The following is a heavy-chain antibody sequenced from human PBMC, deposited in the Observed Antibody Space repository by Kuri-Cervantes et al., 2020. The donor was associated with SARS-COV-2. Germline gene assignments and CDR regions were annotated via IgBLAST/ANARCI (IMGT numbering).Heavy chain of an antibody. Sequence: GGSLRLSCAASGFTFSSYAMHWVRQAPGKGLEWVAVISYDGSNKYYADSVKGRFTISRDNSKNTLYLQMNCLRAEDTAVYYCARAPRLGIRDGDAFDIWGQGTMVAVSS. CDR3: ARAPRLGIRDGDAFDI. V-gene: IGHV3-30*04. CDR2: ISYDGSNK. D-gene: IGHD7-27*01. CDR1: GFTFSSYA. J-gene: IGHJ3*02.